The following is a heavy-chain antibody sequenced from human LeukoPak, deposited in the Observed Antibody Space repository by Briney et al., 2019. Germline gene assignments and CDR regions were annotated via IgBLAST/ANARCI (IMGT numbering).Heavy chain of an antibody. V-gene: IGHV4-31*03. CDR2: IYHSGST. D-gene: IGHD4-17*01. J-gene: IGHJ5*02. CDR1: GGSISSGGYY. Sequence: PSETLSLTCTVSGGSISSGGYYWSWIRQHPGKGLEWIGYIYHSGSTYYNPSLKSRVTISVDRSKNQFSLKLSSVTAADTAVYYCARDHDGDYRRWFDPWGQGTLVTVSS. CDR3: ARDHDGDYRRWFDP.